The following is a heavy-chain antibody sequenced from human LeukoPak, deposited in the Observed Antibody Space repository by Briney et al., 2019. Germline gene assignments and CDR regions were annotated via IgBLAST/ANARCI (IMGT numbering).Heavy chain of an antibody. CDR1: GFTFSDYY. Sequence: PGGSLRLSCAASGFTFSDYYMSWIRQAPGKGLEWVSYISSSSSYTNYADSVKGRFTISRDNSKNTLYLQMNSLTAEDTAVYYCVREIGWFDPWGQGTLVTVSS. CDR3: VREIGWFDP. CDR2: ISSSSSYT. V-gene: IGHV3-11*05. J-gene: IGHJ5*02.